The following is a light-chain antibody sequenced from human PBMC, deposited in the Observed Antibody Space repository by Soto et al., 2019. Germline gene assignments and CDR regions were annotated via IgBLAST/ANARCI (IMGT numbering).Light chain of an antibody. CDR3: CSYAGTYTGV. CDR2: DVS. J-gene: IGLJ1*01. V-gene: IGLV2-11*01. Sequence: QSVMTQPPSVSAAPGQKVTISCSGTSSDVGRYSYVSWYQQHPGKAPKLMIYDVSERPSGVPDRFSGSKSGNTASLTISGLQAEDEADYYCCSYAGTYTGVFGTGTKVTVL. CDR1: SSDVGRYSY.